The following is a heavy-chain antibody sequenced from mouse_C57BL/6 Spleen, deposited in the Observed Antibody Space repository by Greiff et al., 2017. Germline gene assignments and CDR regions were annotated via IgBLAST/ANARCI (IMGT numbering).Heavy chain of an antibody. CDR1: GYAFSSYW. J-gene: IGHJ3*01. CDR2: LYPGDGDT. CDR3: AGGYYYGISSFAY. V-gene: IGHV1-80*01. Sequence: QVQLQQSGAELVKPGASVKISCKASGYAFSSYWMNWVKQRPGKGLEWIGQLYPGDGDTHYNGKFKGQATLPADNSSSTAYMQLSSLTSEDSAVYFCAGGYYYGISSFAYWGQGTLVTVSA. D-gene: IGHD1-1*01.